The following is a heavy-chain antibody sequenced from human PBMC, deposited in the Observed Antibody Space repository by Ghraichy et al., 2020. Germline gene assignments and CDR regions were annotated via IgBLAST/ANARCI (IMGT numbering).Heavy chain of an antibody. V-gene: IGHV3-15*01. CDR1: GFTFSNAW. D-gene: IGHD2-15*01. J-gene: IGHJ4*02. Sequence: GGSLRLSCAASGFTFSNAWMSWVRQAPGKGLEWVGRIKSKTDGGTTDYAAPVKGRFTISRDDSKNTLYLQMNSLKTEDTAVYYCTTSSIDCSGGSCFDAEDFDYWGQGTLVTVSS. CDR2: IKSKTDGGTT. CDR3: TTSSIDCSGGSCFDAEDFDY.